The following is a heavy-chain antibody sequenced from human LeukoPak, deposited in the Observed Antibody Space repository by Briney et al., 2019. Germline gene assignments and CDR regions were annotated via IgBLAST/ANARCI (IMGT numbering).Heavy chain of an antibody. CDR2: ISSSSSTI. Sequence: GGSLRLSCAASGFTFSSYSMNWVRQAPGKGLEWVSYISSSSSTIYYADSVKGRFTISRDNAKNSLYLQMNSLRAEDTAVYYCAREGDTPAAAIDAFDIWGQGTMVTVSS. D-gene: IGHD6-13*01. CDR3: AREGDTPAAAIDAFDI. CDR1: GFTFSSYS. V-gene: IGHV3-48*04. J-gene: IGHJ3*02.